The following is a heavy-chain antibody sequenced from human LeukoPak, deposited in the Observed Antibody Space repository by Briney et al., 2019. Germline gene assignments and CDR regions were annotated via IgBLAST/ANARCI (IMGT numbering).Heavy chain of an antibody. D-gene: IGHD5-24*01. CDR3: ARAHRRMATMSPFDY. Sequence: SESLSLTCTVSGGSISSYYWSWIRQPPGKGLEWVGYIYYSGSTNYNPSLKSRVTISVDTSMNQFSLKLSSVTAADTAVYYCARAHRRMATMSPFDYWGQGTLVTVSS. CDR1: GGSISSYY. J-gene: IGHJ4*02. V-gene: IGHV4-59*01. CDR2: IYYSGST.